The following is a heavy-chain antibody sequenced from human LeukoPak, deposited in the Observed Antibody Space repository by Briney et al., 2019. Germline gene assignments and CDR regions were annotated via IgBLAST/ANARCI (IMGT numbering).Heavy chain of an antibody. CDR3: TREFSGDYDILTDYYEGNAFDY. Sequence: ASVKVSCKASGYTFTSYYMHWVRQAPGQGLEWMGIINPSGGSTSYAQEFQGRVTMTRDMSTSTVYMELSSLRSEDTAVYYCTREFSGDYDILTDYYEGNAFDYWGQGTLVTVSS. CDR1: GYTFTSYY. J-gene: IGHJ4*02. D-gene: IGHD3-9*01. V-gene: IGHV1-46*01. CDR2: INPSGGST.